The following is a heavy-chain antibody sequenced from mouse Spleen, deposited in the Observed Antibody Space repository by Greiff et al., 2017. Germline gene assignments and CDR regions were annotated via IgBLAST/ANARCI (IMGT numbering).Heavy chain of an antibody. J-gene: IGHJ3*01. CDR2: ISYSGST. CDR1: GDSITSGY. Sequence: EVQLQQSGPSLVKPSQTLSLTCSVTGDSITSGYWNWIRKFPGNKLEYMGYISYSGSTYYNPSLKSRISITRDTSKNQYYLQLNSVTTEDTATYYCASTSYDGYYGRFAYWGQGTLVTVSA. D-gene: IGHD2-3*01. CDR3: ASTSYDGYYGRFAY. V-gene: IGHV3-8*02.